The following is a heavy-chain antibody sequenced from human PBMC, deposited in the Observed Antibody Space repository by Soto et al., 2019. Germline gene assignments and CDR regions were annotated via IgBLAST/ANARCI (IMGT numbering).Heavy chain of an antibody. V-gene: IGHV1-69*02. J-gene: IGHJ4*02. D-gene: IGHD2-8*01. CDR3: ARVGGWDCTNGVCPTSYY. CDR2: IIPILGIA. Sequence: SVKVSCKASGGTFSSYTISWVRQAPGQGLEWMGRIIPILGIANYAQKFQGRVTITADKSTSTAYMELSSLRSEDTAVYYCARVGGWDCTNGVCPTSYYWGKGTLVPVSS. CDR1: GGTFSSYT.